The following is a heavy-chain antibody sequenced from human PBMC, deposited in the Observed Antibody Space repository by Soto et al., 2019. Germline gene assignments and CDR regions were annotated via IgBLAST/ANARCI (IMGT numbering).Heavy chain of an antibody. CDR3: ARDIYGIYYHYGMDV. Sequence: AETLSLTCTVSGGSISSSSYYWGWIRQPPGKGLEWIGSIYYSGSTYYNPSLKSRVTISVDTSKNQFSLKLSSVTAADTAVYYCARDIYGIYYHYGMDVWGKGTTVTVSX. CDR1: GGSISSSSYY. D-gene: IGHD3-10*01. V-gene: IGHV4-39*02. CDR2: IYYSGST. J-gene: IGHJ6*04.